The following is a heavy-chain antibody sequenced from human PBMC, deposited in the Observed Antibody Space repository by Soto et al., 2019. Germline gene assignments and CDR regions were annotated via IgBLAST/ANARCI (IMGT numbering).Heavy chain of an antibody. J-gene: IGHJ4*02. V-gene: IGHV3-7*01. CDR3: VREDWHRFDD. Sequence: EVQLVESGGGLVQPGGSLRLSCEASGFMFSAYWMSWVRQDPRKGLEWVATISGGASDKFYVDSVKGRFTISRDDAKNSLYLQMNSLREEDTDVYYCVREDWHRFDDWGQGTLVTVSS. CDR2: ISGGASDK. D-gene: IGHD2-21*01. CDR1: GFMFSAYW.